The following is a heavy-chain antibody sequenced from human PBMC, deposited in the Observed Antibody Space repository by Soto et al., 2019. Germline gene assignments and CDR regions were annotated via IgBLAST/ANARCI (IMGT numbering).Heavy chain of an antibody. J-gene: IGHJ5*02. Sequence: QVQLEESGGGVVQPGRSLRLSCEASGFTFNTYSMHWVRQPPGKGLEWLAAIWYDGTQKYYADSVKGRFIISRDNSKKTLDLERNSLRAKDTAVYYCARPGGTTLTGLWHFAPWGQGTLVTFPS. CDR1: GFTFNTYS. CDR2: IWYDGTQK. D-gene: IGHD4-17*01. CDR3: ARPGGTTLTGLWHFAP. V-gene: IGHV3-33*01.